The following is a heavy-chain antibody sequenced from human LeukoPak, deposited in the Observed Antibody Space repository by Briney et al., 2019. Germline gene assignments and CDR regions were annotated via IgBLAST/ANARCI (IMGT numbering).Heavy chain of an antibody. CDR2: IYYSGST. V-gene: IGHV4-31*03. Sequence: PSETVSLTCTVSGGSISSGGYYWSWIRQHPGKGLEWIGYIYYSGSTYYNPSLKSRVTMSVGTSKSQFSLKLSSVTAADTAVYYCARATYASSVDYWGQGTLVTVSS. CDR1: GGSISSGGYY. D-gene: IGHD6-19*01. J-gene: IGHJ4*02. CDR3: ARATYASSVDY.